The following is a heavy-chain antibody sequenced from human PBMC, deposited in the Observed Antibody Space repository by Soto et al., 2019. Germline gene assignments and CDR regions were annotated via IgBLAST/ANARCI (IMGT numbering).Heavy chain of an antibody. Sequence: PVGSLRLSCEVSGFTLTSYGMNWVRQAPDKGLEWVSTIGRGGDTYYADSVKGRFTISRDNSKNTLFLQMNSLRSEDTAVYYCAREFGDSSGYYYWGQGTLVTVS. V-gene: IGHV3-23*01. D-gene: IGHD3-22*01. CDR1: GFTLTSYG. CDR3: AREFGDSSGYYY. J-gene: IGHJ4*02. CDR2: IGRGGDT.